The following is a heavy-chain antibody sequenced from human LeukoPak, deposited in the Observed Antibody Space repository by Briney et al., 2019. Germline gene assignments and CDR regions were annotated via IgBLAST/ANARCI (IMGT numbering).Heavy chain of an antibody. CDR3: ARENDRYGRIDY. D-gene: IGHD5-18*01. J-gene: IGHJ4*02. Sequence: SETLSLTCTVSGGSISSYYWSWIWQPPGKGLEWIGYVSYSGSTDYNPSLKSRVIISIDTSKNQFSLRLSSVTAADTAVYYCARENDRYGRIDYWGQGTQVTVSS. CDR2: VSYSGST. V-gene: IGHV4-59*01. CDR1: GGSISSYY.